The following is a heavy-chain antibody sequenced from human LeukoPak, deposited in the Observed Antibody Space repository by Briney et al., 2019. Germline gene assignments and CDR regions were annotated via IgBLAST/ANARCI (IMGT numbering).Heavy chain of an antibody. CDR1: VYTFTGYY. CDR3: ARYPGDSSGYLSQSAY. CDR2: INPNSGDT. D-gene: IGHD3-22*01. Sequence: GASVKVSCKTSVYTFTGYYMHWVRQAPGQGLEWMGWINPNSGDTNYAQKFQGRVTMTRDTSISTAYMELSRLVSDDTAVYYCARYPGDSSGYLSQSAYWGQGTLVTVSS. J-gene: IGHJ4*02. V-gene: IGHV1-2*02.